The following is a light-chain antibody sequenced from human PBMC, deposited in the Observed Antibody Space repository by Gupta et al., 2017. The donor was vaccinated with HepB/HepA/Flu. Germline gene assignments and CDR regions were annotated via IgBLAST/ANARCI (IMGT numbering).Light chain of an antibody. V-gene: IGLV3-21*03. CDR3: QVWDSSSDHVV. CDR2: DDS. Sequence: SYCLPPPPSVSVAPGKTARITCGGNNIGRKSVHWYQQKPGQAPVLVVYDDSDRPSGIPERFSGSNSGNTATLTISRVEAGDEADYYCQVWDSSSDHVVFGGGTKLTVL. CDR1: NIGRKS. J-gene: IGLJ2*01.